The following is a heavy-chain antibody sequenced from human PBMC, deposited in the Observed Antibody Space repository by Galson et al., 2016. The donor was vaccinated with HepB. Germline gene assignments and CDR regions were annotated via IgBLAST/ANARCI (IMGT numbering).Heavy chain of an antibody. D-gene: IGHD1-1*01. V-gene: IGHV3-23*01. CDR3: VKDRYWNRDFDS. J-gene: IGHJ4*02. CDR1: GFTFSTYT. CDR2: IDGRGGST. Sequence: SLRLSCAASGFTFSTYTMSWVRQAPGKGLEWVSGIDGRGGSTYYANSVKGRFTVSRDNSKNTLYLQMNSLKAEDTATYYCVKDRYWNRDFDSWGQGTLVTVSS.